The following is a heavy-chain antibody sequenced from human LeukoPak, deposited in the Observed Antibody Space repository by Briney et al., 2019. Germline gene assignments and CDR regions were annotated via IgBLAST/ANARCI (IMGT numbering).Heavy chain of an antibody. V-gene: IGHV4-59*08. Sequence: SETLSLTCTVSGGSISSYYWSWIRQPPGKGLEWIGYIYYSGSTNYNPSLKSRVTISVDTSKNQFSLKLSSVTAADTAVYYCARHSWLGVFDYWGQGTLVTVSS. CDR1: GGSISSYY. J-gene: IGHJ4*02. CDR2: IYYSGST. CDR3: ARHSWLGVFDY. D-gene: IGHD6-19*01.